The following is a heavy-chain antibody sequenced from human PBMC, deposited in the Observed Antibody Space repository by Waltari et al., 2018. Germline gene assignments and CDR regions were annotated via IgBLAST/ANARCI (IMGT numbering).Heavy chain of an antibody. V-gene: IGHV1-69*01. Sequence: QVQLVQSGAEVKKTGSSVKVSCKASGGTFSRNSVTWVRQAPGQGLEWMGGITHLLGSANYAQKFQVRVTITADESTNTAYMELSSLRSEDTAVFYCATDHYYRSAIRYWGQGTLVTVSS. J-gene: IGHJ4*02. CDR1: GGTFSRNS. D-gene: IGHD3-10*01. CDR2: ITHLLGSA. CDR3: ATDHYYRSAIRY.